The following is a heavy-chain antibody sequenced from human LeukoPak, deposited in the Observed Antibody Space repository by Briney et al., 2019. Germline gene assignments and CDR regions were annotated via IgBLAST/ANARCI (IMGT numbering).Heavy chain of an antibody. CDR2: ISCSGGST. CDR3: AKPLDSSGYYDGAFDI. CDR1: GFTFSSYA. V-gene: IGHV3-23*01. J-gene: IGHJ3*02. Sequence: PGGSLRLSCAASGFTFSSYAMSWVRQAPGKGLEWVSAISCSGGSTYYADSVKGRFTVSRDNPKNTLYLQMNSLRAEDTAVYYCAKPLDSSGYYDGAFDIWGQGTMVTVSS. D-gene: IGHD3-22*01.